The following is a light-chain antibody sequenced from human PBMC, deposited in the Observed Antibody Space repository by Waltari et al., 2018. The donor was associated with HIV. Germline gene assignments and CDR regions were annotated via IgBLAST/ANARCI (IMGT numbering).Light chain of an antibody. CDR2: GVS. J-gene: IGLJ1*01. CDR3: CSYAGGSRV. Sequence: QSALTPTRSVSGSPGQSVTISCTGTSSDVGGYNFVFSYQQTPGKVPKHLVYGVSKRPSGVTDRFSGSKSGNTASLTISGLQVEDEGDYYCCSYAGGSRVFGTGTKVTVL. CDR1: SSDVGGYNF. V-gene: IGLV2-11*01.